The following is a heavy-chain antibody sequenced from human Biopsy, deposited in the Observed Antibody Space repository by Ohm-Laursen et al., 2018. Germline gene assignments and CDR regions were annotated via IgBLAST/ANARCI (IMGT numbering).Heavy chain of an antibody. CDR2: INRRGST. V-gene: IGHV4-34*01. CDR1: GGSFSGYY. D-gene: IGHD3-16*01. CDR3: ARAVDYYDPYYYYGLDV. Sequence: TLSLTCAVYGGSFSGYYWSWIRQPPGKGLEWIGEINRRGSTNYNLSLKSRVTISVDTSKNQFSLKLRSVTAADTAVYYCARAVDYYDPYYYYGLDVWGQGTTVTVSS. J-gene: IGHJ6*02.